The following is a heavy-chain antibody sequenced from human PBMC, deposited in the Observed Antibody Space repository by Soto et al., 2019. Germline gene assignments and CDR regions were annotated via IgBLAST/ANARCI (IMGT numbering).Heavy chain of an antibody. Sequence: EVHLVESGGGLVQPGGSLRLSCAASGFTFSSYWMTWVRQAPGKGLEWVANTKPDGCEKNYVGSVKGRFTISRDNAKNSLFLQMDSLRAEDTAVYYCARVAYVDESFDYWGQGTLVTVSS. J-gene: IGHJ4*02. D-gene: IGHD2-21*01. CDR3: ARVAYVDESFDY. CDR1: GFTFSSYW. CDR2: TKPDGCEK. V-gene: IGHV3-7*01.